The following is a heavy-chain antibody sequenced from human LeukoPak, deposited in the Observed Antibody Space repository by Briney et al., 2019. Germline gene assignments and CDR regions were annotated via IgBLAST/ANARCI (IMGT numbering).Heavy chain of an antibody. CDR1: GFTFSNYA. CDR2: ISYDGDNK. CDR3: VKDGYCTSTSCLNSRYNWFDP. V-gene: IGHV3-30-3*01. D-gene: IGHD2-2*03. Sequence: PGGSLRLSCAASGFTFSNYAMHWVRQAPGKGLEWVATISYDGDNKYYADAVKGRFTISRDNSKNTLYLQMNSLRAEDTAVYYCVKDGYCTSTSCLNSRYNWFDPWGQGTLVTVSS. J-gene: IGHJ5*02.